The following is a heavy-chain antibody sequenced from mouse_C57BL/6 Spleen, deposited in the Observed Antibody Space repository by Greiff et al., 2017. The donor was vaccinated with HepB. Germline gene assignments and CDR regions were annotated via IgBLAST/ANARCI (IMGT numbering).Heavy chain of an antibody. J-gene: IGHJ1*03. CDR1: GYTFTDHT. V-gene: IGHV1-78*01. Sequence: VQLQQSDAELVKPGASVKISCKVSGYTFTDHTIHWMKQRPEQGLEWIGYIYPRDGSTKYNEKFKGKAPLTADKSSSTAYMQLNSLTSEDSAVYFCASHYYGSSYGWYFDVWGTGTTVTVSS. D-gene: IGHD1-1*01. CDR3: ASHYYGSSYGWYFDV. CDR2: IYPRDGST.